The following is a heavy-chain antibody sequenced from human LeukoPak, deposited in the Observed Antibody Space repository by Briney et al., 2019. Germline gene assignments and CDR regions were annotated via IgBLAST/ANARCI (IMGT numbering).Heavy chain of an antibody. CDR2: IYFSGNT. CDR3: ARQDYYGSGNDY. J-gene: IGHJ4*02. Sequence: SETLSLTCTVSGVSIRSTSYYWGWIRQPPGKGLEWIGSIYFSGNTYYNPSLKTRVTISVDTSKNQFSLKLSSVTAADTAVYYCARQDYYGSGNDYWGQGTLVTVSS. CDR1: GVSIRSTSYY. D-gene: IGHD3-10*01. V-gene: IGHV4-39*01.